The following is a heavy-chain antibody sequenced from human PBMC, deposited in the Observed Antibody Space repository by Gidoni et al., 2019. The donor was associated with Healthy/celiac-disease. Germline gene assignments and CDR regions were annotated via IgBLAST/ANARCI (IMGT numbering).Heavy chain of an antibody. CDR2: IYYSGRT. D-gene: IGHD2-15*01. Sequence: QVQLQESGPGLVKPSQTLSRTCTVSGGSTSSGGYYWSWIRQHPGKGLEWIGYIYYSGRTYYNPSLKSRVTISVDTSKNQFSLKLSSVTAADTAVYYCARAQYCSGGSCSNWFDPWGQGTLVTVSS. CDR1: GGSTSSGGYY. V-gene: IGHV4-31*03. J-gene: IGHJ5*02. CDR3: ARAQYCSGGSCSNWFDP.